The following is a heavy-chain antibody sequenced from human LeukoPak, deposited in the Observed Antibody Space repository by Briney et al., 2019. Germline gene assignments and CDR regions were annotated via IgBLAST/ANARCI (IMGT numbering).Heavy chain of an antibody. Sequence: GGSLRLSCAASGFTFSSYGMHWVRQAPGKGLEWVAFIRYDGSNKYYADSVKGRFTISRDNSKNTLYLQMDSLRAEDTAVYYCAKDYGSGSYFDYWGQGTLVTVSS. CDR3: AKDYGSGSYFDY. D-gene: IGHD3-10*01. V-gene: IGHV3-30*02. CDR2: IRYDGSNK. CDR1: GFTFSSYG. J-gene: IGHJ4*02.